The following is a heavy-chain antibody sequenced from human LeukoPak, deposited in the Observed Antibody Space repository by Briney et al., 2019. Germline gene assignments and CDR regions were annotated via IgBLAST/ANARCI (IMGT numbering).Heavy chain of an antibody. J-gene: IGHJ4*02. Sequence: GGSLRLSCAASGFTFSSYAMSWVRQAPGKGLEWVSSISGSVGRTSYVDSVKGRFTISRDTSKNTLYLQMNSLRAEDTAVYYCAKEAHTSGWYTDYWGQGTLVTVSS. V-gene: IGHV3-23*01. CDR2: ISGSVGRT. CDR3: AKEAHTSGWYTDY. CDR1: GFTFSSYA. D-gene: IGHD6-19*01.